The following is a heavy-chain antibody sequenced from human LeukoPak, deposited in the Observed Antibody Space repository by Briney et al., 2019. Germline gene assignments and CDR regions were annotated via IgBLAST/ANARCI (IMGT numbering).Heavy chain of an antibody. CDR2: ISGSGGST. V-gene: IGHV3-23*01. J-gene: IGHJ5*02. Sequence: PGGSLRLSCAASGFTFSSYAMSWVRQAPGKGLEWVSTISGSGGSTYYADSVKGRFTISRDNSKNTVYLQMNSLRAEDTAVYYCANGGGYNWFDPWGQGTLVTVSS. CDR3: ANGGGYNWFDP. CDR1: GFTFSSYA. D-gene: IGHD3-16*01.